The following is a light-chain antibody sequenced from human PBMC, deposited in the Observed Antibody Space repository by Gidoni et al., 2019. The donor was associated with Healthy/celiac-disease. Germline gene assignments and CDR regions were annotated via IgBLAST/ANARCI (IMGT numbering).Light chain of an antibody. CDR2: AAS. CDR3: QQSYSTPYT. Sequence: DIQMTQSPSSLSASVGDRVTITCRASQSISSYLNWYQQKPGKAPKLLIYAASSLQSGVPSRFSGSGSGTDFTLTISSLQHEDFATYYCQQSYSTPYTFXQXTKLEIK. J-gene: IGKJ2*01. CDR1: QSISSY. V-gene: IGKV1-39*01.